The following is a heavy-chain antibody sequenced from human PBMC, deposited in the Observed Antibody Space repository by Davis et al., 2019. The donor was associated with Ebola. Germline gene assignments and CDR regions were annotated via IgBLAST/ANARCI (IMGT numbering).Heavy chain of an antibody. CDR3: ARDDDDDNWFDP. CDR2: IIPIFGTA. V-gene: IGHV1-69*13. J-gene: IGHJ5*02. CDR1: GYTFTSYG. Sequence: AASVKVSCKASGYTFTSYGISWVRQAPGQGLEWMGGIIPIFGTANYAQKFQGRVTITADESTSTAYMELSSLRSEDTAVYYCARDDDDDNWFDPWGQGTLVTVSS. D-gene: IGHD1-1*01.